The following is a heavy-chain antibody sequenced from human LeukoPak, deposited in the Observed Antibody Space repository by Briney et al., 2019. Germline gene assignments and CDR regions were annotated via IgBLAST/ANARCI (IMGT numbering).Heavy chain of an antibody. J-gene: IGHJ6*02. V-gene: IGHV4-39*01. D-gene: IGHD3-16*01. CDR2: IYYSGST. Sequence: SETLSLTCTVPGGSISSSSYYWGWIRQPPGKGLEWIGSIYYSGSTYYNPSLKSRVTISVDTSKNQFSLKLSSVTAADTAVYYCASLGVGGPPHVWGQGTTVTVSS. CDR1: GGSISSSSYY. CDR3: ASLGVGGPPHV.